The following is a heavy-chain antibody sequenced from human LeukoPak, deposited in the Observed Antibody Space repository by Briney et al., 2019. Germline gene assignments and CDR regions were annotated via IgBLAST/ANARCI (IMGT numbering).Heavy chain of an antibody. CDR1: GFTFSSYA. CDR2: ISYDGSNK. Sequence: QPGRSLRLSCAASGFTFSSYAMHWVRQAPGKGLEWVAVISYDGSNKYYADSVKGRFTISRDNSKNTLYLQMNSLRVEDTAVYYCAREDTGVAFDIWGQGTTVTV. CDR3: AREDTGVAFDI. J-gene: IGHJ3*02. D-gene: IGHD2-8*01. V-gene: IGHV3-30-3*01.